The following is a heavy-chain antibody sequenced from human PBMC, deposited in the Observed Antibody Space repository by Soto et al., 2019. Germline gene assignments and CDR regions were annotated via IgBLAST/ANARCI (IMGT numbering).Heavy chain of an antibody. V-gene: IGHV4-59*01. CDR2: IYYSGST. D-gene: IGHD3-22*01. CDR1: GGSISSYY. CDR3: ASGEDYDSSGYSTPFDI. Sequence: PSETLSLTCTVSGGSISSYYWSWIRQPPGKGLEWIGYIYYSGSTNYNPSLKSRVTISVDTSKNQFSLKLSSVTAADTAVYYCASGEDYDSSGYSTPFDIWGQGTMVTVS. J-gene: IGHJ3*02.